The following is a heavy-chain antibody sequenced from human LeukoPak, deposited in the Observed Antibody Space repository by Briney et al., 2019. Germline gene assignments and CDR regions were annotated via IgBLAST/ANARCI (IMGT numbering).Heavy chain of an antibody. J-gene: IGHJ6*03. V-gene: IGHV1-46*01. CDR1: GYTFTSYY. CDR3: ARVSVATIYYYYMDV. D-gene: IGHD5-12*01. CDR2: ISPSGGST. Sequence: ASVKVSCKASGYTFTSYYMHWVRQAPGQGPERMGVISPSGGSTTYAQKFQGRVTLTRDMSTSTDYLELSSLRSEDTAVYYCARVSVATIYYYYMDVWGKGTTVTVSS.